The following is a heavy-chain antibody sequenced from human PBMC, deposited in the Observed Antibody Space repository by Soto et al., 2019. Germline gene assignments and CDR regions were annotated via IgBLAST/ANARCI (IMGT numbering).Heavy chain of an antibody. J-gene: IGHJ6*02. CDR1: GGTLRNYG. V-gene: IGHV1-69*12. D-gene: IGHD4-17*01. Sequence: QVQLVQSGAEVKKPGSSVRVSCKASGGTLRNYGISGTRQAPRQGLDGVVGIIRVFGTANYAQKFQGRVTITADESTSTVYMDVTSLRSEDTAVYYCSRGDATKIVVTTYYGMDVWGQGTTVTVSS. CDR2: IIRVFGTA. CDR3: SRGDATKIVVTTYYGMDV.